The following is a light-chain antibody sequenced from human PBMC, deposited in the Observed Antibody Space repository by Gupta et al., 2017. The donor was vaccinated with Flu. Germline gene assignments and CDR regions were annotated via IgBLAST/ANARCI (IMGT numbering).Light chain of an antibody. CDR2: GAA. CDR1: HGVSSNF. V-gene: IGKV3-20*01. Sequence: EGATFSCRASHGVSSNFLAWYQQKPGQAPRLLMSGAAYRATGTPDRFSGSGSGTDFTLVINSLEPGDFAVYFCQQFGTIPFTFGPGTRLEIK. CDR3: QQFGTIPFT. J-gene: IGKJ3*01.